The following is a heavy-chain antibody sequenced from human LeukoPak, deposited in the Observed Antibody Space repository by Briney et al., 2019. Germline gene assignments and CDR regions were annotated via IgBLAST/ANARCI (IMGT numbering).Heavy chain of an antibody. Sequence: GGSLRLSCAASGFTFSSYAMTWVRQAPGKGLEWVSLIYSRGGTSYADSVKGRFTISRGSSKNTLFLQMNSLRVEDTAVYYCARDPPGIAASGTYYWGQGTLVTVSS. CDR3: ARDPPGIAASGTYY. D-gene: IGHD6-13*01. CDR1: GFTFSSYA. V-gene: IGHV3-53*01. J-gene: IGHJ4*02. CDR2: IYSRGGT.